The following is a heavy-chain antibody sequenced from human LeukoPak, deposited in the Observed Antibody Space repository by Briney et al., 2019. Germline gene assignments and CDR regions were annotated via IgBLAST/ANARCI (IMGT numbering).Heavy chain of an antibody. CDR2: MTSNSGNT. Sequence: GASVKVSCKASGYTFTNYDINWVRQATGQGLEWMGWMTSNSGNTGYAQKFQGRVTMTRDTSISTAYMELSSLRSEDTAMYYCARGPPSWGFDLWGRGTLVAVSS. V-gene: IGHV1-8*01. D-gene: IGHD3-16*01. CDR1: GYTFTNYD. J-gene: IGHJ2*01. CDR3: ARGPPSWGFDL.